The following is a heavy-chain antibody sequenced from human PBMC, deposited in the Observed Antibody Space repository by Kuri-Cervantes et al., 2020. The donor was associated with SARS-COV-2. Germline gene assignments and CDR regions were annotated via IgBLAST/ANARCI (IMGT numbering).Heavy chain of an antibody. CDR3: ARVVGIRGYFDY. D-gene: IGHD3-10*01. J-gene: IGHJ4*02. V-gene: IGHV3-53*01. CDR2: IYSGGST. CDR1: GFTFSSYE. Sequence: GGSLRLSCAASGFTFSSYEMNWVRQAPGKGLEWVSVIYSGGSTYYADSVKGRFTISRDNSKNTLYLQMNSLRAEDTAVYYCARVVGIRGYFDYWGQGTLVTVSS.